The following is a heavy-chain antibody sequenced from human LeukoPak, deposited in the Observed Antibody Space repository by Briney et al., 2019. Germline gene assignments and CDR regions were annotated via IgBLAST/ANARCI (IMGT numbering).Heavy chain of an antibody. Sequence: SVKDSCKASGGTFSSYAISWVRQAPGQGLEWMGGIIPIFGTANYAQKFQGRVTITADKSTSTAYMELSSLRSEDTAVYYCASPLKYCSSTSCPFDYWGQGTLVTVSS. V-gene: IGHV1-69*06. D-gene: IGHD2-2*01. CDR2: IIPIFGTA. J-gene: IGHJ4*02. CDR3: ASPLKYCSSTSCPFDY. CDR1: GGTFSSYA.